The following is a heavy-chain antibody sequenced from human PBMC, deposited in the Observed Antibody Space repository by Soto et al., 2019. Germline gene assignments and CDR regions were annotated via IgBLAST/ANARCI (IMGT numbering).Heavy chain of an antibody. D-gene: IGHD5-12*01. J-gene: IGHJ4*02. CDR3: AHKGAGYREFKY. V-gene: IGHV2-5*02. Sequence: QITLKESGPTLVQPTQTLTLACTFSGFSLSTSGVGVAWIRQPPGKALEWLALIYWDADKRYSPSLKSRLSFTKATAKNQVVLTITNMHPVDTATYYCAHKGAGYREFKYWGQGTLVTVSS. CDR2: IYWDADK. CDR1: GFSLSTSGVG.